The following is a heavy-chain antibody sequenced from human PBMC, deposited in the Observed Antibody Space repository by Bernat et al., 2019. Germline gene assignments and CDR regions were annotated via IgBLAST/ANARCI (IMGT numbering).Heavy chain of an antibody. J-gene: IGHJ4*02. D-gene: IGHD3-10*01. Sequence: QVQLVESGGGVVQPGRSLRLSCAASGFTFSSYAMHWVRQAPGKGLEWVAVISYDGSNKYYADSVKGRFTISRDNSKNTLYLQMNSLRAEDTAVYYCARDFAANYYGSGSYSTSPLDYWGQGTLVTVSS. CDR2: ISYDGSNK. V-gene: IGHV3-30-3*01. CDR1: GFTFSSYA. CDR3: ARDFAANYYGSGSYSTSPLDY.